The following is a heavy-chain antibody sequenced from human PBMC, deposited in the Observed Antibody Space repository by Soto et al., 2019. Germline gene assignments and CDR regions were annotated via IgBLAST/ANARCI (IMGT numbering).Heavy chain of an antibody. CDR2: INHSGST. CDR1: GGSFSGYY. CDR3: ARGQWLLFGELFYYSYGMDV. Sequence: SKTLSLTCAVYGGSFSGYYWSWIRQPPGKGLEWIGEINHSGSTNYNPSLKSRVTISVDTSKNQFSLKLSSVTAADTAVYYCARGQWLLFGELFYYSYGMDVWGQGTTVTVSS. V-gene: IGHV4-34*01. D-gene: IGHD3-10*01. J-gene: IGHJ6*02.